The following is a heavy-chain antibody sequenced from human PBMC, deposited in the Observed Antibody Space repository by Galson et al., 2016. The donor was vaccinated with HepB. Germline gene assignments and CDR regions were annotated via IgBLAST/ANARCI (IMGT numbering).Heavy chain of an antibody. D-gene: IGHD2-2*01. CDR1: GLTFSNYW. J-gene: IGHJ4*02. CDR3: GTSYNAPWVTDY. V-gene: IGHV3-7*01. Sequence: SLRLSCAASGLTFSNYWMLWVRLAPGKGLEWVASVKYDGSEKNYVDSVRGRCTASRDNAKNSLYLEMNTLRVEDTAVYYCGTSYNAPWVTDYWGQGTLVTVSS. CDR2: VKYDGSEK.